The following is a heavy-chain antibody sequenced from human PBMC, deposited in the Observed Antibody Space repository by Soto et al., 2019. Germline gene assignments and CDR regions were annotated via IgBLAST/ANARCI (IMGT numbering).Heavy chain of an antibody. D-gene: IGHD3-3*01. CDR1: GYTFTSYD. J-gene: IGHJ5*02. CDR2: MNPNSGNT. V-gene: IGHV1-8*01. CDR3: ARTGQSDFWSGYWFDP. Sequence: ASVKVSCKASGYTFTSYDINWVRQATGQGLEWMGWMNPNSGNTGYAQKFQGRVTMTRNTSISTAYMELSSLRSEDTAVYYCARTGQSDFWSGYWFDPWGQGTLVTVSS.